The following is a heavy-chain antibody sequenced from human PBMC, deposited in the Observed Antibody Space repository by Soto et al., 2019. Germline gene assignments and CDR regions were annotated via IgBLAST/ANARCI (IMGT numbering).Heavy chain of an antibody. CDR3: VRSPAQYSNYFY. V-gene: IGHV4-39*01. J-gene: IGHJ4*02. CDR2: LYYSGST. CDR1: GGSISRSSYY. Sequence: SETLSLTCTVSGGSISRSSYYWGWIRQPPGKGLEWIGSLYYSGSTYYNPSLKSRVTTSVDTSKNQFSLKLSSVTAADTAVYYCVRSPAQYSNYFYWGQGTLVTVSS. D-gene: IGHD4-4*01.